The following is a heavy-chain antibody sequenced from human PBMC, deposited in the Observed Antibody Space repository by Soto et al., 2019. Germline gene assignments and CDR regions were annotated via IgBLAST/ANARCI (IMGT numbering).Heavy chain of an antibody. Sequence: SETLSLACAVYGGSFSGYYWSWIRQPPGKGLEWIGEINHSGSTNYNPSLKSRVTISVDTSKNQFSLKLSSVTAADTAVYYCARGSAFSYYYDSSGPFDYWGQGTLVTVSS. D-gene: IGHD3-22*01. V-gene: IGHV4-34*01. CDR3: ARGSAFSYYYDSSGPFDY. CDR1: GGSFSGYY. CDR2: INHSGST. J-gene: IGHJ4*02.